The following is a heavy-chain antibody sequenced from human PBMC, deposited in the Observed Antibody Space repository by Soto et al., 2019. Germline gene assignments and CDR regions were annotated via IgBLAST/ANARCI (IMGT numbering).Heavy chain of an antibody. CDR1: GFTLSRYL. CDR3: ARDRYCSSTSCYFGYYGMDV. J-gene: IGHJ6*02. CDR2: IWYDGSNK. D-gene: IGHD2-2*01. Sequence: GRSLRLSCAASGFTLSRYLMSWVRQSPGKGLEWVAVIWYDGSNKYYADSVKGRFTISRDNSKNTLYLQMNSLRAEDTAVYYCARDRYCSSTSCYFGYYGMDVWGQGT. V-gene: IGHV3-33*01.